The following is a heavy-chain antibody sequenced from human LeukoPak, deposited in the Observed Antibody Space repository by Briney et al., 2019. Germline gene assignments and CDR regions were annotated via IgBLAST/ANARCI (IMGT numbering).Heavy chain of an antibody. V-gene: IGHV1-2*02. J-gene: IGHJ5*02. Sequence: ASVKVSCKASGYTFTGYYMHWVRQAPGQGLERMGWINPNSGGTNYAQKFQGRVTMTRDTSISTAYMELSRLRSDDTAVYYCARDVEDIVVVVAATIWFDPWGQGTLVTVSS. CDR3: ARDVEDIVVVVAATIWFDP. CDR2: INPNSGGT. CDR1: GYTFTGYY. D-gene: IGHD2-15*01.